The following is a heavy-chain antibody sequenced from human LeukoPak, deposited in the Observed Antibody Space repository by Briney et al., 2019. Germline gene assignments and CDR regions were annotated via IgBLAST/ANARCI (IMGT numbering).Heavy chain of an antibody. CDR1: GGSISSSNW. Sequence: SETLSLTCAVSGGSISSSNWWSWVRQPPGKGLEWIGSIYYSGSTYYNPSLKSRVTISVDTSKNQFSLKLSSVTAADTAVYYCAIGVGASDYWGQGTLVTVSS. CDR2: IYYSGST. J-gene: IGHJ4*02. CDR3: AIGVGASDY. V-gene: IGHV4-4*02. D-gene: IGHD1-26*01.